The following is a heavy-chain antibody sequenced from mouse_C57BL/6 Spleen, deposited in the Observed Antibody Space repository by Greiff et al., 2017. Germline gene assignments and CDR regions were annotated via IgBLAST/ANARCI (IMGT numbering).Heavy chain of an antibody. CDR1: GYTFTSYW. V-gene: IGHV1-61*01. Sequence: VQLQQPGAELVRPGSSVKLSCKASGYTFTSYWMDWVKQRPGQGLEWIGNIYPSDSETHYNQKFKDKATLTVDKSSSTAYMQLSSLTSEDSAVYYCARRGLGSYYAMYCWGQGTSVTVST. D-gene: IGHD4-1*01. CDR2: IYPSDSET. J-gene: IGHJ4*01. CDR3: ARRGLGSYYAMYC.